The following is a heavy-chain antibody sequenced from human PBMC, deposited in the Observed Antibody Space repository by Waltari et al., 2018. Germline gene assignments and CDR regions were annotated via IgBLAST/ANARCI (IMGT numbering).Heavy chain of an antibody. CDR2: ISSNENTT. V-gene: IGHV3-74*01. J-gene: IGHJ4*02. D-gene: IGHD5-18*01. CDR3: ARVEYSYGPYCFDS. CDR1: GFTFSRYW. Sequence: EVQLVESGGGLVQPGGSLRLSCEASGFTFSRYWLHWGRQAPGKGLVWVSRISSNENTTTYADSVKGRFTISRDNAKNTLYLQMNSLRAEDTAVYYCARVEYSYGPYCFDSWGQGTPVTVSS.